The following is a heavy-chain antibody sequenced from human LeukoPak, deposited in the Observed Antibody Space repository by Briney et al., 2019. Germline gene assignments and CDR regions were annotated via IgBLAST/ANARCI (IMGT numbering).Heavy chain of an antibody. CDR1: GDSINSVNSH. J-gene: IGHJ4*02. Sequence: PSDTLSLTCTVSGDSINSVNSHWTWIRQPPGKGLEWLGSVYDSWNNYYNPSLESRITMSVDTSKNQYSLELSSVIAADTAVYYCASYFVGNGGRGYWGQGALVTVSS. V-gene: IGHV4-30-4*02. CDR3: ASYFVGNGGRGY. D-gene: IGHD3-10*02. CDR2: VYDSWNN.